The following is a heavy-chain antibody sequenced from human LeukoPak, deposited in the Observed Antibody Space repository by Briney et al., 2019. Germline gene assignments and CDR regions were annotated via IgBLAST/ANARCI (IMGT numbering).Heavy chain of an antibody. D-gene: IGHD2-8*01. Sequence: GGSLRLSCAASGFTFSSYAMSWVRQAPGKGLERVSAIIGSGGSTYYADSVKGRFTISRDNSKNTLYLQMNSLRAEDTAVYYCAKEPNLSVYLDYWGQGTLVTVSS. J-gene: IGHJ4*02. V-gene: IGHV3-23*01. CDR1: GFTFSSYA. CDR3: AKEPNLSVYLDY. CDR2: IIGSGGST.